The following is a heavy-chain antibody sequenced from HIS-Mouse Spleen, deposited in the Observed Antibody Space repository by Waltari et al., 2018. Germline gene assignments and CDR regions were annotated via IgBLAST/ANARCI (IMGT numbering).Heavy chain of an antibody. CDR1: GGSISSSSYY. Sequence: QLQLQESGPGLVKPSETLSLTCTVSGGSISSSSYYWGWIRRPPGKGLAWIGSIYYSGSTYSNPSLKSRVTISVDTSKNQFSLKLSSVTAADTAVYYCAREIPYSSSWYDWYFDLWGRGTLVTVSS. J-gene: IGHJ2*01. D-gene: IGHD6-13*01. V-gene: IGHV4-39*07. CDR2: IYYSGST. CDR3: AREIPYSSSWYDWYFDL.